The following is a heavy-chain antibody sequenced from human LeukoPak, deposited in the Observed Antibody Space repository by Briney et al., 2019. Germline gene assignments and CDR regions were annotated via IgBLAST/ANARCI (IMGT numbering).Heavy chain of an antibody. CDR1: GYSFTSYW. D-gene: IGHD3-10*01. Sequence: GESLKISCKGSGYSFTSYWISWVRQLPGKGLEWMGRIDPSDSYTNYSPSSQGHVTISADKSISTAYLQWSSLKASDTAMYYCASQIYYGSGSSDYWGQGTLVTVSS. CDR3: ASQIYYGSGSSDY. CDR2: IDPSDSYT. J-gene: IGHJ4*02. V-gene: IGHV5-10-1*01.